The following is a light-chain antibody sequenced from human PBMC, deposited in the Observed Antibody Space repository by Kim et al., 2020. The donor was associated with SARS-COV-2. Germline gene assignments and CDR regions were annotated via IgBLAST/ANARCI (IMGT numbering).Light chain of an antibody. CDR2: CAS. CDR1: QSLLYRSKTKDY. Sequence: ATNKHKASQSLLYRSKTKDYFAWYQQKPGQPPKLVISCASTRESGVPGRFSGSGSGTDFTLTISNLQAEDVATYYCQQCYSSPFTFGPGTKVDIK. CDR3: QQCYSSPFT. J-gene: IGKJ3*01. V-gene: IGKV4-1*01.